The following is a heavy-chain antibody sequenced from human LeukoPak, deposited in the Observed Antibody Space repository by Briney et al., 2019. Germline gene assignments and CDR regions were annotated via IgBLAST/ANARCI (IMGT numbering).Heavy chain of an antibody. CDR2: INPNSGGT. J-gene: IGHJ4*03. Sequence: ASVKVSCKASGYTXTGSYIHWVRQAPGQGLEWMGWINPNSGGTSSAQKFQGRVTMTRDTSVSTAYMELSRLRSDDTALYYCARETGYCSGGRCYFIYWGQGTLVTVSS. V-gene: IGHV1-2*02. CDR3: ARETGYCSGGRCYFIY. D-gene: IGHD2-15*01. CDR1: GYTXTGSY.